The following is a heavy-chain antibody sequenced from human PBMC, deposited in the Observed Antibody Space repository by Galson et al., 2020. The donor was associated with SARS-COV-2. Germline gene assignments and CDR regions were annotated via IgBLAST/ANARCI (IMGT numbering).Heavy chain of an antibody. J-gene: IGHJ6*02. V-gene: IGHV4-31*03. CDR2: IYYSGST. CDR1: GGSISRGGYY. CDR3: ARDLVVPAAIHYYYYGMDV. D-gene: IGHD2-2*01. Sequence: ETSETLSLTCTVSGGSISRGGYYWSWIRQHPGKGLEWIGYIYYSGSTYYNPSLQTRVTISEDTAKNQFSLKLSSVTAADTAVYYCARDLVVPAAIHYYYYGMDVWGQGTTVTVSS.